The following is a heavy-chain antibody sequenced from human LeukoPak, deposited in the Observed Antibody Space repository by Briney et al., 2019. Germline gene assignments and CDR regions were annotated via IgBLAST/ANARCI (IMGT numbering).Heavy chain of an antibody. CDR1: GGTFSSYA. D-gene: IGHD3-9*01. Sequence: SVKVSCKASGGTFSSYAISWVRQAPGQGLEWMGGIIPIFGTANYAQKFQGRVTITTDESTSTAYMELRSLRSDDTAVYYCARGYDILTGSAHDYWGQGTLVTVSS. V-gene: IGHV1-69*05. CDR2: IIPIFGTA. J-gene: IGHJ4*02. CDR3: ARGYDILTGSAHDY.